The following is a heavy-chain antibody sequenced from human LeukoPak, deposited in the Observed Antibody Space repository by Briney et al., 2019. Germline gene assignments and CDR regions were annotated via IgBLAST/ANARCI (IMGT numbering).Heavy chain of an antibody. CDR3: ARDRDSSGWYLLYYFDY. J-gene: IGHJ4*02. V-gene: IGHV3-30-3*01. CDR2: ISYDGSNK. Sequence: GGSLRLSCAASGFTFSSYAMHWVRQAPGKGLEWVAVISYDGSNKYYADSVKGRFTISRDNSKNTLYLQMNSLRAEDTAVYYCARDRDSSGWYLLYYFDYWGQGTLVTVSS. D-gene: IGHD6-19*01. CDR1: GFTFSSYA.